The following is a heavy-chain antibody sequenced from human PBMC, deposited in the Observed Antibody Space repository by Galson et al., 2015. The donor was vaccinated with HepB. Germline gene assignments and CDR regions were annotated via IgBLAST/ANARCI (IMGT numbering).Heavy chain of an antibody. CDR3: ARDRARHSSGWYEIFY. Sequence: SVKVSCKASGGTFSSYAISWVRQAPGQGLEWMGGIIPIFGTANYAQKFQGRVTITADESTSTAYMELSSLRAEDTAVYYCARDRARHSSGWYEIFYWGQGTLVTVSS. CDR2: IIPIFGTA. J-gene: IGHJ4*02. CDR1: GGTFSSYA. V-gene: IGHV1-69*13. D-gene: IGHD6-19*01.